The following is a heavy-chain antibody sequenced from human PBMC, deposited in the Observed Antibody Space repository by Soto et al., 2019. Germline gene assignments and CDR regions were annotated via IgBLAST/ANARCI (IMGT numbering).Heavy chain of an antibody. CDR3: ARGGRWFGESYGFDM. CDR2: ISDSSNYI. CDR1: AFTFSTYT. J-gene: IGHJ3*02. Sequence: EVQLVESGGGLVQPGGSLRLSCAASAFTFSTYTMNWVRQAQGKGLEWVSSISDSSNYIYYRDSLKGRFTISRDNAKNSLYLQMNSLRVDDTAVYYGARGGRWFGESYGFDMWGEGTMVTVSS. V-gene: IGHV3-21*01. D-gene: IGHD3-10*01.